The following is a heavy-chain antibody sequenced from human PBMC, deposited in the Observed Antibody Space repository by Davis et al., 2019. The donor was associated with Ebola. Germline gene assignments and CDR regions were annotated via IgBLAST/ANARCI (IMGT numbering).Heavy chain of an antibody. CDR2: ISGTGGST. D-gene: IGHD3-3*01. CDR3: ARDPTRTYYDFWSGSSDYYYGMDV. Sequence: GESLKISCAASGFTSSNYAMNWVRQAPGKGLEWVSSISGTGGSTYYADSVKGRFTNSRDNAKNSLYLQMNSLRAEDTAVYYCARDPTRTYYDFWSGSSDYYYGMDVWGQGTTVTVSS. J-gene: IGHJ6*02. CDR1: GFTSSNYA. V-gene: IGHV3-23*01.